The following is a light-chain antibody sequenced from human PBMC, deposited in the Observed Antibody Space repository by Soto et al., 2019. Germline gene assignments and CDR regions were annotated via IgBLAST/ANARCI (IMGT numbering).Light chain of an antibody. CDR3: SSYSSSTTVI. V-gene: IGLV2-14*01. Sequence: QSVLTQPASVSGSPGQSITISCTGTSRDIGGYDYVSWYQQHPGKAPNLMIYDVSNRPSGVSNRFSGSKSGNTASLTISGLQAEDEADYYCSSYSSSTTVIFGGGTKLTVL. J-gene: IGLJ2*01. CDR1: SRDIGGYDY. CDR2: DVS.